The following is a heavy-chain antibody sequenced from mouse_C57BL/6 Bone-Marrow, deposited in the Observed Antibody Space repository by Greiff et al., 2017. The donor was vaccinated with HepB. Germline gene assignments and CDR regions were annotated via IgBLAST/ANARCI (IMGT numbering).Heavy chain of an antibody. Sequence: QVQLQQPGAELVKPGASVKLSCKASGYTFTSYWMHWVKQRPGQGLEWIGMIHPNSGSTNYNEKFKSKATLTVDKSSSTAYMQLSSLTSEDSAVYYCARPFPGSSPYYAMDYWGQGTSVTVSS. V-gene: IGHV1-64*01. J-gene: IGHJ4*01. CDR1: GYTFTSYW. CDR2: IHPNSGST. D-gene: IGHD1-1*01. CDR3: ARPFPGSSPYYAMDY.